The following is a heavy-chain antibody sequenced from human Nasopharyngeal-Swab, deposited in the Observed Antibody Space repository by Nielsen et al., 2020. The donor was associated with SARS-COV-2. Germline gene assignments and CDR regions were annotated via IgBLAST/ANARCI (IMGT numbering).Heavy chain of an antibody. CDR1: GFTFSSYG. D-gene: IGHD6-19*01. J-gene: IGHJ3*02. Sequence: GESLKISCAASGFTFSSYGMHWVRQAPGKGLEWVAVIWYDGSNKYYADSVKGRFTISRDNSKNTLYLQMNSLRAEDTAVYYCARGQWLGGDAFDIWGQGTMVTVSS. CDR2: IWYDGSNK. CDR3: ARGQWLGGDAFDI. V-gene: IGHV3-33*01.